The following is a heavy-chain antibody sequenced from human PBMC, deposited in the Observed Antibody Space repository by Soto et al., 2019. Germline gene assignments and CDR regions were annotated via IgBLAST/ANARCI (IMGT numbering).Heavy chain of an antibody. V-gene: IGHV1-69*06. J-gene: IGHJ4*02. Sequence: QMQLVQSGAEVKKPGSSVKVSCKASGGTLTNFINYPINWVRQAPGQGLEWMGGIVPNIGTVNYAQKFQGRVTITADKSTGTAYMELSSLRSEDTALYYCARLETGGFLRYLDNWGQGTLVTVSS. CDR2: IVPNIGTV. CDR3: ARLETGGFLRYLDN. D-gene: IGHD2-15*01. CDR1: GGTLTNFINYP.